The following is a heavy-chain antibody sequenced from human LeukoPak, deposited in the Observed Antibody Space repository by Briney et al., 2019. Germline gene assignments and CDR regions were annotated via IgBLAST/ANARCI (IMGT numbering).Heavy chain of an antibody. CDR2: ISSSNGYI. CDR3: ARAASIAVAGTIDYFDY. CDR1: GFTFSSYS. Sequence: GGSLRLSCAASGFTFSSYSMNWVRQAPGKGLEWVSSISSSNGYIYYADSVKGRFTISRDNAKNSLYLQMNSLRAEDTAVYYCARAASIAVAGTIDYFDYWAREPWSPSPQ. D-gene: IGHD6-19*01. J-gene: IGHJ4*02. V-gene: IGHV3-21*01.